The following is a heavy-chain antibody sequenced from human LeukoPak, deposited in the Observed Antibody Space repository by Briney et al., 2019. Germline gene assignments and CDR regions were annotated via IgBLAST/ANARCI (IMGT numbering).Heavy chain of an antibody. CDR3: ARPTVVVVAATRWYFDL. D-gene: IGHD2-15*01. CDR1: GGSISSSSYY. J-gene: IGHJ2*01. V-gene: IGHV4-39*01. Sequence: SETLSLTCTVSGGSISSSSYYWGWIRQPPGKGLEWIGNIYYSGSTHYNPSLKSRVTISVDTSKNQFSLKLSSVTAADTAVYYRARPTVVVVAATRWYFDLWGRGTLVTVSS. CDR2: IYYSGST.